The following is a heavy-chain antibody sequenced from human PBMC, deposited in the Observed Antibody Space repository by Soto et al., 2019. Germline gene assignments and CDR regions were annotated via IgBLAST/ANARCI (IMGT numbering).Heavy chain of an antibody. CDR1: GYSISSGYY. CDR3: ARDRVVVVPAAVDYYYYYGMDV. D-gene: IGHD2-2*01. CDR2: IYHSAST. J-gene: IGHJ6*02. Sequence: SGTLSLTCAVSGYSISSGYYWGWIRQPPGKGLEWIGSIYHSASTYYNPSLKSRVTISVDTSKNQFSLKLSSVTAADTAVYYCARDRVVVVPAAVDYYYYYGMDVWGQGTTATGS. V-gene: IGHV4-38-2*02.